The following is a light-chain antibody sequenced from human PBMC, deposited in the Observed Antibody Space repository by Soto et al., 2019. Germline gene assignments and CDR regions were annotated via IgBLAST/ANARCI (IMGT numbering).Light chain of an antibody. Sequence: DIQMTQSPSTLSASVGDRVTITCRASQSISSWLAWYQQKPGKAPKLLIYKASSLESGVPSRFSGSGSGTEFTLTISSLQPDDFAPYYCQQYNSYSQTFGQRTKVEIK. CDR2: KAS. CDR3: QQYNSYSQT. CDR1: QSISSW. J-gene: IGKJ1*01. V-gene: IGKV1-5*03.